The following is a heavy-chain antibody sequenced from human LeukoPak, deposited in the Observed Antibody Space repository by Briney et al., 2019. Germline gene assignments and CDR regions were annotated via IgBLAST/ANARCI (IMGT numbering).Heavy chain of an antibody. CDR3: ASAMVRHPKPGRYYYYGMDV. D-gene: IGHD3-10*01. V-gene: IGHV1-2*02. Sequence: GASVKVSCKASGYTFTGYYMHWVRQAPGQGLEWMGWINPNSGGTNYAQKFQGRVTMTRDTSISTAYMELSRLRSDDTAVYCCASAMVRHPKPGRYYYYGMDVWGQGTTVTVSS. J-gene: IGHJ6*02. CDR2: INPNSGGT. CDR1: GYTFTGYY.